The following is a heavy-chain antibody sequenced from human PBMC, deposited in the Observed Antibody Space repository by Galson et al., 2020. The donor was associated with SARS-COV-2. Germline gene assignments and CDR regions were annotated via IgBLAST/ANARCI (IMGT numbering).Heavy chain of an antibody. CDR1: GFTFRSYG. Sequence: QAGGSLRLSCAASGFTFRSYGMHWVRQAPGKGLEWVAVISYDGSNKYYADSVKGRFTISRDNSKNTLYLQMNSLRAEDTAVYYCAKDVRDGYNFFDYWGQGTLVTVSS. D-gene: IGHD1-1*01. CDR3: AKDVRDGYNFFDY. CDR2: ISYDGSNK. J-gene: IGHJ4*02. V-gene: IGHV3-30*18.